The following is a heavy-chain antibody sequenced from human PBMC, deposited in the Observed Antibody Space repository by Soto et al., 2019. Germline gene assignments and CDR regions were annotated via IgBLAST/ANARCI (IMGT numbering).Heavy chain of an antibody. CDR3: ARAPPRGIAAPGTWGSGMDV. J-gene: IGHJ6*02. CDR2: ISYDGNNK. CDR1: GFSFSSYA. Sequence: QVQVVESGGGVVQPGRSLRLSCAASGFSFSSYAMHWVPQAPGKGLEWVAVISYDGNNKYYADSVKGRITISRDSSKNMVYLQMNSLRPEDTAVYYCARAPPRGIAAPGTWGSGMDVWGQGTTVTVSS. V-gene: IGHV3-30-3*01. D-gene: IGHD6-13*01.